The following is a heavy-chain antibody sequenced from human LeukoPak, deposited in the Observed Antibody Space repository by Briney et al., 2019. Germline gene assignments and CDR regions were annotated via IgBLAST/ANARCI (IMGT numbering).Heavy chain of an antibody. CDR3: AKDTYYDFWSGYYIPNTGFDP. V-gene: IGHV3-9*01. CDR2: ISWNSGSI. Sequence: GGSLRLSCAASGFTFDDYAMHWVRQAPGKGLEWVSGISWNSGSIGYADSVKGRFTISRDNAKNSLYLQMNSLRAEDTAVYYCAKDTYYDFWSGYYIPNTGFDPWGQGTLVTVSS. J-gene: IGHJ5*02. D-gene: IGHD3-3*01. CDR1: GFTFDDYA.